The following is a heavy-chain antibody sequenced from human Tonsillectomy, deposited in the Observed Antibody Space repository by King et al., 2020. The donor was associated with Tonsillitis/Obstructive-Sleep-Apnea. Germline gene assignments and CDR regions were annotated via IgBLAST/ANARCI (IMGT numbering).Heavy chain of an antibody. CDR2: INPSGGST. CDR1: GYNFTSYY. V-gene: IGHV1-46*01. Sequence: EQLVQSGAEVKKPGASVKVSCKASGYNFTSYYMHWVRQAPGQGLEWMGIINPSGGSTSYAQKFQGRVTMTRDTSTSTVYMELSSLRSEDTAVYYCARDHVLTYYDILTGPYYFDYWGQGTLVTVSS. J-gene: IGHJ4*02. CDR3: ARDHVLTYYDILTGPYYFDY. D-gene: IGHD3-9*01.